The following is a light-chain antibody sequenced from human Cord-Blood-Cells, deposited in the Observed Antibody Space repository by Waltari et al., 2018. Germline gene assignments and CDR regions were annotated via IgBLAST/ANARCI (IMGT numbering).Light chain of an antibody. CDR2: AAS. CDR1: QGISSY. Sequence: AIRMTQSPSSLSASTGDRVTITCRASQGISSYLAWYQQKPGKAPKLLIYAASTLQSGVPSRFSGSGSGTDFTLTISCLQSEEFATYYCQQYYSYPPFTFGPGTKVDIK. J-gene: IGKJ3*01. CDR3: QQYYSYPPFT. V-gene: IGKV1-8*01.